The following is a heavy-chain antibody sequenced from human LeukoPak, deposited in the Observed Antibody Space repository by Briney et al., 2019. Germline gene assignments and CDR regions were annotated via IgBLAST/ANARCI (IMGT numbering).Heavy chain of an antibody. CDR3: ARSVGATTDWFDP. J-gene: IGHJ5*02. Sequence: GGSLRLSCAASGFTFNSYGMCWVRQAPGKGLEWVAVIWFDASNKYYADSVKGRFTISRDNSKNTLYLEMNSLRGEDTAVYYCARSVGATTDWFDPWGQGTQVIVSS. CDR1: GFTFNSYG. CDR2: IWFDASNK. D-gene: IGHD1-26*01. V-gene: IGHV3-33*01.